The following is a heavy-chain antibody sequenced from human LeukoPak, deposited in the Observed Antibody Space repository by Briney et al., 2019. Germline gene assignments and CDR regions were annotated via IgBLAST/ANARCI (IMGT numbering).Heavy chain of an antibody. CDR3: ARVPREIASI. CDR2: MNPASGNT. J-gene: IGHJ3*02. Sequence: GASVKVSCKASAYTFTSYDINRVRQATGQGLEWMGYMNPASGNTGYAQKFQGRVTMTTDTSISTAYMELSSLRSEDTAVYYCARVPREIASIWGQGTMVTVSS. CDR1: AYTFTSYD. D-gene: IGHD3-16*02. V-gene: IGHV1-8*01.